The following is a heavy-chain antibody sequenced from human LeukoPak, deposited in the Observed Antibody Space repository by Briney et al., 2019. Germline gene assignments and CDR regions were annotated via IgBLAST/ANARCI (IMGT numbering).Heavy chain of an antibody. V-gene: IGHV4-34*01. CDR2: INHSGST. CDR3: ARRVRRRIVVVPAAMAFDY. J-gene: IGHJ4*02. Sequence: PSETLSLTCAVYGGSFSGYYWSWIRQPPGKGLEWIGEINHSGSTNYNPSLKSRVTISVDTSKNQFSLKLSSVTAADTAVYYCARRVRRRIVVVPAAMAFDYWGQGTLVTVSS. CDR1: GGSFSGYY. D-gene: IGHD2-2*01.